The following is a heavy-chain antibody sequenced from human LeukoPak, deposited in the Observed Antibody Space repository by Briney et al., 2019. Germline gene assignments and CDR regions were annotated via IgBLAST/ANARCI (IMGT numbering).Heavy chain of an antibody. CDR2: IRYDGSTK. D-gene: IGHD1/OR15-1a*01. CDR1: GFSFSGYG. J-gene: IGHJ4*02. CDR3: AKDCNNGFGY. Sequence: PGGSLRLSCAASGFSFSGYGMHWVRQAPGKGLEWVTFIRYDGSTKSYADSVKGRFTIARDNSKNTLYLQMNSLRAEDTAVYFCAKDCNNGFGYWGQGALVTVSS. V-gene: IGHV3-30*02.